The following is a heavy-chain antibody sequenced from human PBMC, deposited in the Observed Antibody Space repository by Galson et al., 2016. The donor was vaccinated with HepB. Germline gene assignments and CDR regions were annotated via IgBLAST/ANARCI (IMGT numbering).Heavy chain of an antibody. CDR3: ARKLWSGPFQE. J-gene: IGHJ1*01. Sequence: SLRLSCAASGFNFRSQWMSWVRKGPGKGLEWVANIKQDGSEKYYVDSVKGRFTISRDNAKNSLYLQMDSLRAEDTAVYFCARKLWSGPFQEWGQGTLVIVSS. D-gene: IGHD3-10*02. V-gene: IGHV3-7*01. CDR2: IKQDGSEK. CDR1: GFNFRSQW.